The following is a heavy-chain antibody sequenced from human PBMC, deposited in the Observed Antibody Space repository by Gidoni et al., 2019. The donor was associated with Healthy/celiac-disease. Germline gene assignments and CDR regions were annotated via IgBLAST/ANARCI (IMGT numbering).Heavy chain of an antibody. D-gene: IGHD5-18*01. CDR3: ARGGNTAIVGGNWFDP. CDR2: IIPILGTA. Sequence: VQLVQSGAEVKKPGSSVKVSCKAAGGTFRSYAISWVRQAPGQGFEWMGGIIPILGTANDAQKYQGRVTSTADESTSTAYMELSSLRSEDTAGYYCARGGNTAIVGGNWFDPWGQGTLVTVSS. J-gene: IGHJ5*02. V-gene: IGHV1-69*01. CDR1: GGTFRSYA.